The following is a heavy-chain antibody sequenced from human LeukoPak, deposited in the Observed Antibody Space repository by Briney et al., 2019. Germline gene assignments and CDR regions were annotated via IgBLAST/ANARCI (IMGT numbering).Heavy chain of an antibody. CDR3: ARLTLDYGDLH. V-gene: IGHV4-39*01. CDR2: IYYSGST. CDR1: GGSISSSSYY. Sequence: SETLSLTCTVSGGSISSSSYYWGWIRQPPGKGLERIGTIYYSGSTYYNPSLKSRVTISVDRSKNQFSLKLGSVTAADTAMYYCARLTLDYGDLHWGQGTLVTVSS. D-gene: IGHD4-17*01. J-gene: IGHJ4*02.